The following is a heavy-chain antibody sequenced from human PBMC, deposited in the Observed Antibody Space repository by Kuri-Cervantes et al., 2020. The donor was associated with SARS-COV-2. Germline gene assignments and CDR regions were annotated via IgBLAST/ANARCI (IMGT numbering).Heavy chain of an antibody. CDR3: ARSVRGYCSGGSCYSPWFDP. CDR2: IYPGDSDT. D-gene: IGHD2-15*01. CDR1: GYSFTSYW. V-gene: IGHV5-51*01. Sequence: GESLKISCKGSGYSFTSYWIGRVRQMPGKGLEWMGIIYPGDSDTRYRPSFQGQVTISADKSISTAYLQWSSLKASDTAMYYCARSVRGYCSGGSCYSPWFDPWGQGTLVTVSS. J-gene: IGHJ5*02.